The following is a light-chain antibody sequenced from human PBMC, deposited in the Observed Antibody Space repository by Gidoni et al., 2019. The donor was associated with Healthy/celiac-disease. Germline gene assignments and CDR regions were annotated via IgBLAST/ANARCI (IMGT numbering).Light chain of an antibody. J-gene: IGLJ2*01. CDR3: QTWGTGPHVV. CDR2: LNSDGSH. V-gene: IGLV4-69*01. Sequence: QLVLTQSPSASASLGASVKPTCTLSSGHSSYAIAWHQQQPEKGPRYLMKLNSDGSHSKGDGIPDRFSGSSSGAERYLTISSLQSEDEADYYCQTWGTGPHVVFGGGTKLTVL. CDR1: SGHSSYA.